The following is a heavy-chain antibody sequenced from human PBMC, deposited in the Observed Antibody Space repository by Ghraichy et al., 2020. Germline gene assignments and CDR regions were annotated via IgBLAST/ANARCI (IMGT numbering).Heavy chain of an antibody. J-gene: IGHJ6*02. CDR2: INSDGSST. V-gene: IGHV3-74*01. CDR1: GFTFSSYW. D-gene: IGHD4-11*01. Sequence: GESLNISCAASGFTFSSYWMHWVHQAPGKGLVWVSRINSDGSSTSYADSVKGRFTISRDNAKNTLYLQMNSLRAEDTAVYYCARGGLATTSYYYYGMDVWGQGTTVTVSS. CDR3: ARGGLATTSYYYYGMDV.